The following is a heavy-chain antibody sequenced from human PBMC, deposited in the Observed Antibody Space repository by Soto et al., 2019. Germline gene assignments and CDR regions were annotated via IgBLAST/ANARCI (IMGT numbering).Heavy chain of an antibody. D-gene: IGHD3-3*01. V-gene: IGHV3-30*18. CDR3: AKGPKEAYSGFLEWLLDY. CDR2: ISYDGSNK. CDR1: GFTFSSYG. Sequence: PGGSLRLSCAASGFTFSSYGMHWVRQAPGKGLEWVAVISYDGSNKYYADSVKGRFTISRDNSKNTLYLQMNSLRAEDTAVYYCAKGPKEAYSGFLEWLLDYWGQGTLVTVSS. J-gene: IGHJ4*02.